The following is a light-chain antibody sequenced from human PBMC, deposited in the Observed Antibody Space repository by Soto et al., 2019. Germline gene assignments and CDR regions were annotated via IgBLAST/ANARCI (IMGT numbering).Light chain of an antibody. V-gene: IGKV3-15*01. CDR2: DVS. CDR3: QQYNNWPFS. Sequence: EIVITQSPASLSVSPGERVTLSCRAGHVFTTNFSWYQQKSGQSPRLLIYDVSTRATGVPARFSGTGSETDFTLTISGLQSEDSAVYFCQQYNNWPFSFGQGTRLEIK. CDR1: HVFTTN. J-gene: IGKJ5*01.